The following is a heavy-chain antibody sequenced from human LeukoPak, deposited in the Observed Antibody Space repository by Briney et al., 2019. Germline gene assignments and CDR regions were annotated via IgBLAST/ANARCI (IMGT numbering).Heavy chain of an antibody. V-gene: IGHV3-30*02. CDR2: IRYDGSNK. D-gene: IGHD2-2*01. Sequence: GGSLRLSCVASGFTFSTYWMHWVRQAPGKGLEWVAFIRYDGSNKYYADSVKGRFTISRDNSKNTLYLQMNSLRAEDTAVYYCAKASFVVVPAAPHYFDYWGQGTLVTVSS. CDR1: GFTFSTYW. CDR3: AKASFVVVPAAPHYFDY. J-gene: IGHJ4*02.